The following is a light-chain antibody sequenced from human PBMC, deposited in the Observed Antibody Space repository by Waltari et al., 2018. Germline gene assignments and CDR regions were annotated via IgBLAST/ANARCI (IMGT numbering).Light chain of an antibody. CDR1: SPNIGAGYN. Sequence: QSVLTQPPTVSGAPGQRVNITSTDSSPNIGAGYNVHWFQQLPGTAPKILIYGNRNRAEGVPDRFSGSKSGTSASLAITGLQAEDEADYYCQSYDSSLSVVFGGGTRLTVL. J-gene: IGLJ3*02. CDR3: QSYDSSLSVV. V-gene: IGLV1-40*01. CDR2: GNR.